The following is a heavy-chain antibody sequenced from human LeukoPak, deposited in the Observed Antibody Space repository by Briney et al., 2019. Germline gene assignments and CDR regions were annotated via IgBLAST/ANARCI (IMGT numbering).Heavy chain of an antibody. D-gene: IGHD1-26*01. CDR2: MNPNSGNT. Sequence: ASVKVSCKASGYTFTSYDINWVRQATGQGLEWMGWMNPNSGNTGYAQKFQGRVTMTRNTSISTAYMELSSLRSEDTAVYYCARDRRQWELLGIDYWGQGTLVTVSS. CDR1: GYTFTSYD. J-gene: IGHJ4*02. CDR3: ARDRRQWELLGIDY. V-gene: IGHV1-8*01.